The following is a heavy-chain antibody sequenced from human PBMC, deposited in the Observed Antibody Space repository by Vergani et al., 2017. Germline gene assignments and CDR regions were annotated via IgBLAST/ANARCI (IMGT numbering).Heavy chain of an antibody. J-gene: IGHJ3*02. CDR2: IYYSGST. CDR1: GGSISSYY. D-gene: IGHD4-17*01. Sequence: QVQLQESGPGLVKPSETLSLTCTVSGGSISSYYWSWIRQPPGKGLEWIGYIYYSGSTNYNPSLKSRVTISVDTSKNQFSLKLSSVTAADTAVYYCARDTVMERAPGAFDIWGQGTMVTVSS. V-gene: IGHV4-59*12. CDR3: ARDTVMERAPGAFDI.